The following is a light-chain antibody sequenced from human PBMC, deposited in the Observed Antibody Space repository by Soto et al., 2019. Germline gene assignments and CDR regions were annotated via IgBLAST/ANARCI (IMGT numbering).Light chain of an antibody. CDR3: QQGGNWPLT. CDR2: DAS. V-gene: IGKV3D-20*02. Sequence: IVFTHSPATLSFSLGQRSTLYFSSSQSVSSSFLTWYQQKPGQAPRLLIYDASSRASGIPARFSGSGSGTDFTLTISSLEPEDFAVYYCQQGGNWPLTFGQGTRLEIK. CDR1: QSVSSSF. J-gene: IGKJ5*01.